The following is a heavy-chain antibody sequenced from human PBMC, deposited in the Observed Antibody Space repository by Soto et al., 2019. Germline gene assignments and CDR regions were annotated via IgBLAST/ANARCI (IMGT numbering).Heavy chain of an antibody. CDR1: GYTFANYG. V-gene: IGHV1-18*01. J-gene: IGHJ4*02. CDR2: ISTYNGNT. Sequence: QVQLVQSGAEVKKPGASVKVSCKASGYTFANYGISWVRQAPGQGLEWMGWISTYNGNTKFAQKLQGRVTMTTDTSTSTAYMELRSLISDDTAVYYCARDANLGPIAADYCGQGTLVTVSS. CDR3: ARDANLGPIAADY. D-gene: IGHD6-13*01.